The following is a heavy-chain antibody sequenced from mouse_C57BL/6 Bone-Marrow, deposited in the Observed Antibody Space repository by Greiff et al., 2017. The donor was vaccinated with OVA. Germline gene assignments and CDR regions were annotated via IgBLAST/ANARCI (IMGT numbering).Heavy chain of an antibody. CDR1: GYSITSGYY. J-gene: IGHJ2*01. CDR2: ISYDGSN. Sequence: EVQVVESGPGLVKPSQSLSLTCSVTGYSITSGYYWNWIRQFPGNKLEWMGYISYDGSNNYNPSLKNRISITRDTSKNQFFLKLNSVTTEDTATYYCARDPLSTMVTTGYFDYWGQGTTLTVSS. V-gene: IGHV3-6*01. D-gene: IGHD2-2*01. CDR3: ARDPLSTMVTTGYFDY.